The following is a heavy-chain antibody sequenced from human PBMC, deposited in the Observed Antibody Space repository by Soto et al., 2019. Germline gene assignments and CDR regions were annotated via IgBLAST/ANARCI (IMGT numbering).Heavy chain of an antibody. CDR2: IRSKANSYAT. J-gene: IGHJ5*02. CDR3: ARGVGSGSYYNQYNWFDP. D-gene: IGHD3-10*01. CDR1: GFTFSGSA. V-gene: IGHV3-73*01. Sequence: PGGSLRLSCAASGFTFSGSAMHWVRQASGKGLEWVGRIRSKANSYATAYAASVKGRFTISRDNSKNTAYLQMNSLKTEDTAVYYCARGVGSGSYYNQYNWFDPWGQGTLVTVSS.